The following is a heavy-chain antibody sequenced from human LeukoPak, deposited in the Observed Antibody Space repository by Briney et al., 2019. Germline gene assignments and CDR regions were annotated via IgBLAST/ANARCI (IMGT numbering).Heavy chain of an antibody. CDR3: ARQGGYLQLRYFDY. J-gene: IGHJ4*02. Sequence: GSLRLSCAASGFTFSAYWMTWVRQPPGKGLEWIGEINHSGSTNYNPSLKSRVTISVDTSKNQFSLRLISVTAADTAVYYCARQGGYLQLRYFDYWGQGTLVTVSS. V-gene: IGHV4-34*01. D-gene: IGHD5-24*01. CDR1: GFTFSAYW. CDR2: INHSGST.